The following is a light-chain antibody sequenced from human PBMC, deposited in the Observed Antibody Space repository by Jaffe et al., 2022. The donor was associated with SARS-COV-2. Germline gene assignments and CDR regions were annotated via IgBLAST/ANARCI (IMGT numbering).Light chain of an antibody. CDR1: TIGGKA. Sequence: SYVLTQPPSVSVAPGKTAKISCGGDTIGGKAVQWYQQKPGQAPALVISFDSDRPSGIPERFSGSNSGNTATLTISRVEVGDEADYYCQVWDTVKDHVVFGGGTKLTVL. CDR3: QVWDTVKDHVV. CDR2: FDS. V-gene: IGLV3-21*04. J-gene: IGLJ2*01.